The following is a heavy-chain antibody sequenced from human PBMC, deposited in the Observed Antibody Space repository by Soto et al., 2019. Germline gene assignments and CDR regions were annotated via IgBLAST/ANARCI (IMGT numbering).Heavy chain of an antibody. Sequence: QAQLVESGGGVVQPGRSLRLSCAASGFTFSSYGMHWVRQAPGKGLEWVAVISYDGSNKYYADSVKGRFTISRDNSKNTLYLQMNSLRAEDTAVYYCAKDYDSSALDPWGQGTLVTVSS. V-gene: IGHV3-30*18. J-gene: IGHJ5*02. CDR3: AKDYDSSALDP. CDR1: GFTFSSYG. D-gene: IGHD3-22*01. CDR2: ISYDGSNK.